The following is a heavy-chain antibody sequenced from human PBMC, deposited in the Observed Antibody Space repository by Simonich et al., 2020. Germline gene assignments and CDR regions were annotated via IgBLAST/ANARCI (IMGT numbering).Heavy chain of an antibody. Sequence: EVQLVESGGGLVQPGRSLRLSCAASGFTFDDYAMHWVLQAPGKSLEEVSGISWKRGSIGYADSVKGRFTISRDNAKNSLYLQMNSLRAEDTALYYCAKDVAAAGTEYFQHWGQGTLVTVSS. J-gene: IGHJ1*01. CDR2: ISWKRGSI. CDR3: AKDVAAAGTEYFQH. CDR1: GFTFDDYA. V-gene: IGHV3-9*01. D-gene: IGHD6-13*01.